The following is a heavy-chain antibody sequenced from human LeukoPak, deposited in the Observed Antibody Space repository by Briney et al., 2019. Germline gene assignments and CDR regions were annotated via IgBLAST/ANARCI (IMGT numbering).Heavy chain of an antibody. Sequence: GGSLRLSCAASGFTFSSYAMSWVRQAPGKGLEWVSAISGSGGSTYYADSVKGRFTISRDNSKNTLYLQMNSLRAEDTAVYYCATDQRFFEWPFDYWGQGTLVTVSS. CDR1: GFTFSSYA. J-gene: IGHJ4*02. CDR2: ISGSGGST. D-gene: IGHD3-3*01. CDR3: ATDQRFFEWPFDY. V-gene: IGHV3-23*01.